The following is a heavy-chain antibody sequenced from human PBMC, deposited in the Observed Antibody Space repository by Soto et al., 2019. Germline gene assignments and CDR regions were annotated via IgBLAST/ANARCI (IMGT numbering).Heavy chain of an antibody. CDR3: VRGGNPYHYATSGPGTFDK. CDR2: TSFSGYT. V-gene: IGHV4-30-4*01. D-gene: IGHD3-22*01. Sequence: QVQLQESGPGLVKPSQTLSLTCTVSGDSVSGGDSYWSWIRQPPGKALEWIGYTSFSGYTSYTPSLKSRVTLSVDMSKYQFSLRLTSVTAADTAIYYCVRGGNPYHYATSGPGTFDKWGQGTLVSVSS. J-gene: IGHJ4*02. CDR1: GDSVSGGDSY.